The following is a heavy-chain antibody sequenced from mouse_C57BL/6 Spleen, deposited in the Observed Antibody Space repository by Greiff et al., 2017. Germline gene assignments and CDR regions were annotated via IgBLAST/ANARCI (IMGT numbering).Heavy chain of an antibody. D-gene: IGHD1-1*01. CDR1: GYTFTSYW. CDR2: IDPSDSYP. Sequence: QVQLQQPGAELVMPGASVKLSCKASGYTFTSYWMHWVKQRPGQGLEWIGEIDPSDSYPTSNQTFKGQSTLPVDKSSSTAYMKLISLTSEDSAGYYCARIGSSHWYIDVWGTGTTVTVSS. V-gene: IGHV1-69*01. CDR3: ARIGSSHWYIDV. J-gene: IGHJ1*03.